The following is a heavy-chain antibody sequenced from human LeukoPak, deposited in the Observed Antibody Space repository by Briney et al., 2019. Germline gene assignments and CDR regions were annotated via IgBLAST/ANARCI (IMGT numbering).Heavy chain of an antibody. CDR1: GGSFSGYY. J-gene: IGHJ4*02. CDR2: IYYSGST. Sequence: PSETLSLTCAVYGGSFSGYYWSWIRQPPGKGLEWIGSIYYSGSTYYNPSLKSRVTISVDTSKNQFSLKLSSVTAADTAVYYCARDCSGGSCSGGAIDYWGQGTLVTVSS. V-gene: IGHV4-34*01. D-gene: IGHD2-15*01. CDR3: ARDCSGGSCSGGAIDY.